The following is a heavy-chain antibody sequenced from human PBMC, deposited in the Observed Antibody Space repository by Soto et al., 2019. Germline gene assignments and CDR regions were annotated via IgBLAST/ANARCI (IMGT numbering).Heavy chain of an antibody. CDR3: ARGPWGVSNSFDY. V-gene: IGHV4-31*03. CDR2: NYYSGST. CDR1: GGSISSGGYY. Sequence: QVQLQESGPGLVKPSQTLSLTCTVSGGSISSGGYYWSWIRQHPGEGLEWIGYNYYSGSTYYNPSLKSRLTIAVYTSKNQGSLKLSSVTAADTAVDYCARGPWGVSNSFDYWCQGTLVTVSS. D-gene: IGHD3-10*01. J-gene: IGHJ4*02.